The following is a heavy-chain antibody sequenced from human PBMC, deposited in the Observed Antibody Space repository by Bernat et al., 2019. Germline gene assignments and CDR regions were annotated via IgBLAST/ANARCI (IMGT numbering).Heavy chain of an antibody. J-gene: IGHJ4*02. D-gene: IGHD6-13*01. V-gene: IGHV3-33*01. CDR1: GFTFSSYG. Sequence: QVQLVESGGGVVQPGRSLRLSCAASGFTFSSYGMHWVRQAPGKGLEWVAVIWYDGSNKYYADSVKGLFTISRDNSKNTLHLQMNSLGAGDTAVYYCARDSISQAADLDCWGQGTLVTVSS. CDR2: IWYDGSNK. CDR3: ARDSISQAADLDC.